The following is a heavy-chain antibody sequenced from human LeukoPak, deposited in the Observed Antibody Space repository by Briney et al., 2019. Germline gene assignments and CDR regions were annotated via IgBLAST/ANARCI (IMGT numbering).Heavy chain of an antibody. CDR3: ASYGDYVPFDP. CDR2: ISGSGGST. CDR1: GFTVSSNY. J-gene: IGHJ5*02. Sequence: SGGSLRLSCAASGFTVSSNYMSWVRQAPGKGLEWVSAISGSGGSTYYADSVKGRFTISRDNSKNTLYLQMNSLRAEDTAVYYCASYGDYVPFDPWGQGTLVTVSS. V-gene: IGHV3-23*01. D-gene: IGHD4-17*01.